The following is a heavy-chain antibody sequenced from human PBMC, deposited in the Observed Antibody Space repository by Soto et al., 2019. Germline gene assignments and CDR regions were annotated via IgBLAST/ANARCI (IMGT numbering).Heavy chain of an antibody. CDR1: GDSVSSNSAA. CDR3: AREQLWLSGGLKGVDYFDY. Sequence: KQSQTLSLTCAISGDSVSSNSAAWNWIRQSPSRGLEWLGRTYYRSKWYNDYAVSVKSRITINPDTSKNQFSLQLNSVTPEDTAVYYCAREQLWLSGGLKGVDYFDYWGQGTLVTVSS. D-gene: IGHD5-18*01. J-gene: IGHJ4*02. CDR2: TYYRSKWYN. V-gene: IGHV6-1*01.